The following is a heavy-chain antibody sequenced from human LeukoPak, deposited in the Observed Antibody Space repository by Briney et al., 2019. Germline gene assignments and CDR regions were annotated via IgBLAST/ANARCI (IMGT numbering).Heavy chain of an antibody. D-gene: IGHD1-26*01. CDR1: GFTFSSSA. Sequence: PGRSLRLSCVVSGFTFSSSAIHWVRHAPGKGLEWVAVILYDGSNKYYADSVRGRFTISRDNSKNTLYLQMNSLRAEDTAVYYCVRDFSGGTYGHYYYFMDVWGKGPTVTVSS. CDR2: ILYDGSNK. CDR3: VRDFSGGTYGHYYYFMDV. V-gene: IGHV3-30-3*01. J-gene: IGHJ6*03.